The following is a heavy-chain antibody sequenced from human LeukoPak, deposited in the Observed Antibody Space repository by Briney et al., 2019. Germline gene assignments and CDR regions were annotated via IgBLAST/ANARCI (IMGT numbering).Heavy chain of an antibody. CDR3: ANTAKPFLSGYPYDY. Sequence: GASVKVSCKTSGYTFIDYYMHWVRQAPGQGLEYMGWVNPKSGGTNFAEKFQGRVTMTRDTSMRTVYLEVSRLRSDDTAVYYFANTAKPFLSGYPYDYWGQGTLVTVSS. V-gene: IGHV1-2*02. J-gene: IGHJ4*02. CDR1: GYTFIDYY. CDR2: VNPKSGGT. D-gene: IGHD3-3*01.